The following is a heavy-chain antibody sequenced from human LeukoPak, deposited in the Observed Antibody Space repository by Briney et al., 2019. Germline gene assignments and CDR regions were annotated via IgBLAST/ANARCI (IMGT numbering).Heavy chain of an antibody. Sequence: ASVKVSCTASGYTLTNYALHWVRQAPGQRPEWMGWTNGATGDTTFSQDFEGRLTIIIDTSASTAYMELSSLRSEDTAVYYCARSPGGKARMWLDYWGQGTLVTVSS. D-gene: IGHD1-1*01. V-gene: IGHV1-3*02. CDR3: ARSPGGKARMWLDY. CDR2: TNGATGDT. J-gene: IGHJ4*02. CDR1: GYTLTNYA.